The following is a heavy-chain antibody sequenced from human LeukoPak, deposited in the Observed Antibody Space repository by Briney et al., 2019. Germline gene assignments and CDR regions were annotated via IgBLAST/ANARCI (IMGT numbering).Heavy chain of an antibody. CDR1: GYTSTGYY. Sequence: EASVKVSCKASGYTSTGYYMHWVRQAPGQGLEWMGWINPNSGGTNYTQKFQGRVTMTRDTSISTAYMELSRLRSDDTAVYYCARGNSYGYYDWFDPWGQGTLVTVSS. CDR3: ARGNSYGYYDWFDP. CDR2: INPNSGGT. D-gene: IGHD5-18*01. J-gene: IGHJ5*02. V-gene: IGHV1-2*02.